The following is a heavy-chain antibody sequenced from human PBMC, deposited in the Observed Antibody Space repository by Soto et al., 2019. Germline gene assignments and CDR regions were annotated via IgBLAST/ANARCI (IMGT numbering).Heavy chain of an antibody. J-gene: IGHJ6*02. D-gene: IGHD4-17*01. Sequence: SETLSLTCTVSSASFSSYYWSWIRQPPGKGLEWIGNSFYTGITNYNPSLKSPVTISLDISKRQVSLKLTSVTAADTAVYYCARDSDFGGYYGMEVWGQGTTVT. V-gene: IGHV4-59*01. CDR3: ARDSDFGGYYGMEV. CDR2: SFYTGIT. CDR1: SASFSSYY.